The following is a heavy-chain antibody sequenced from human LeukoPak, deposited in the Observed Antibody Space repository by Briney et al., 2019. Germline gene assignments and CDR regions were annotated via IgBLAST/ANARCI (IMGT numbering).Heavy chain of an antibody. CDR3: ARSPSPYSSGWYFDY. V-gene: IGHV6-1*01. CDR2: TYQRSKWYN. Sequence: SQTLSLTCAISGDSVSINSAAWNWIRQSPSRGLEWLGRTYQRSKWYNDYAVAVKSRITINPDISKNQFSLQLNSVTPEDTAVYYCARSPSPYSSGWYFDYWGQGTLVTVSS. J-gene: IGHJ4*02. CDR1: GDSVSINSAA. D-gene: IGHD6-19*01.